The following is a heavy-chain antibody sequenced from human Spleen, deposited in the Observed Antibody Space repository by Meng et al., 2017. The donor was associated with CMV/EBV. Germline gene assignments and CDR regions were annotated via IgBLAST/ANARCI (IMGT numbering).Heavy chain of an antibody. CDR1: GFTFSSYW. CDR3: AKDYDFWSGYLDY. J-gene: IGHJ4*02. CDR2: IAHDGSIT. V-gene: IGHV3-30*18. D-gene: IGHD3-3*01. Sequence: GGSLRLSCAASGFTFSSYWMSWVRQAPGQGLDWVAAIAHDGSITLYADSVKGRFTISRDNSKNTLYLQMNSLRAEDTAVYYCAKDYDFWSGYLDYWGQGTLVTVSS.